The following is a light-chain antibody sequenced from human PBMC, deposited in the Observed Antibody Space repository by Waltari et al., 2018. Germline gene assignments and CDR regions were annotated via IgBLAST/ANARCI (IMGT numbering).Light chain of an antibody. CDR3: SAWDDSLNGPVV. V-gene: IGLV1-44*01. Sequence: QSVLTQPPSASGTLGQRVTISCSGSRSNIGSNVVSWYQQVPGTAPRLIIHSTNQRPSGVPDRLSVSKSGTSASLAISGLQAADEADYYCSAWDDSLNGPVVFGGGTKLTVL. CDR1: RSNIGSNV. J-gene: IGLJ2*01. CDR2: STN.